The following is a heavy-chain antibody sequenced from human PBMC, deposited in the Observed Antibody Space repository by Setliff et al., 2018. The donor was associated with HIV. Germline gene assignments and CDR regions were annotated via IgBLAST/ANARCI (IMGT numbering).Heavy chain of an antibody. D-gene: IGHD6-19*01. V-gene: IGHV4-34*01. J-gene: IGHJ5*02. CDR1: GGSFSGYY. CDR2: IYHSGTT. CDR3: ARDRSSGWSKDWFDT. Sequence: SETLSLTCAVYGGSFSGYYWSWIRQPPGKGLEWIGSIYHSGTTYYNPSLKSRVTISVDTSKNQFSLRLTSVTAADTAMYHCARDRSSGWSKDWFDTWGQGILVTVSS.